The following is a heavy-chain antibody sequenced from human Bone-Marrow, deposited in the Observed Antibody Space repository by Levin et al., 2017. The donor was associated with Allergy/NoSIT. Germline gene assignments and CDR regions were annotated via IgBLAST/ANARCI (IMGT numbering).Heavy chain of an antibody. CDR3: AKGVGSSRYFDY. CDR1: GFAFSSYA. J-gene: IGHJ4*02. D-gene: IGHD6-13*01. Sequence: PGGSLRLSCAASGFAFSSYAMSWVRQAPGKALEWVSAISAGGGGTYYADSVKGRFTISRDNSKNTLYLQMNSLRAEDMALYYCAKGVGSSRYFDYWGQGTLVTVSS. CDR2: ISAGGGGT. V-gene: IGHV3-23*01.